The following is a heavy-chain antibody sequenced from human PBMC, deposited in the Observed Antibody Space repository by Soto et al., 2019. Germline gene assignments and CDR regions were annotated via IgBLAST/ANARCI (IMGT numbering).Heavy chain of an antibody. Sequence: SVKVSCKASGGTFSSYAISWVRQAPGQGLEWMGGIIPIFGTANYAQKFQGRVTITADESTSTAYMELSSLRSEDTAVYYCATGYSWANWFDTWGQGTLVTVSS. CDR1: GGTFSSYA. J-gene: IGHJ5*02. CDR3: ATGYSWANWFDT. CDR2: IIPIFGTA. D-gene: IGHD5-18*01. V-gene: IGHV1-69*13.